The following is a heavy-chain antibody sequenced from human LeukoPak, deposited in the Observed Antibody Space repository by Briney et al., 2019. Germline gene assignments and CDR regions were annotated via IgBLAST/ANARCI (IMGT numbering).Heavy chain of an antibody. Sequence: GGSLRLSCAASGFTFSSYAMSWVRQAPGKGLEWVSAISGSGGSTYYADSVKGRFTISRDNSKNTLYLQMNSLRAEDTAIYYCAKGRLRFLEGDPWGQGTLATVSS. V-gene: IGHV3-23*01. D-gene: IGHD3-3*01. CDR3: AKGRLRFLEGDP. J-gene: IGHJ5*02. CDR2: ISGSGGST. CDR1: GFTFSSYA.